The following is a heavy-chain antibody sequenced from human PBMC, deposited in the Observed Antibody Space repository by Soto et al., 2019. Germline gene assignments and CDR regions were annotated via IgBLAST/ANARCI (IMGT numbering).Heavy chain of an antibody. D-gene: IGHD6-19*01. Sequence: SQTRSLTCAISGDSVSSNSAARNWIRQSPSRGLEWLGRTYYRSKWYNDYAVSVKSRITINPDTSKNQFSLQLNSVTPEDTAVYYCARESLGSGWYPYYYYGMDVWGQGTTVTVSS. CDR3: ARESLGSGWYPYYYYGMDV. CDR2: TYYRSKWYN. V-gene: IGHV6-1*01. CDR1: GDSVSSNSAA. J-gene: IGHJ6*02.